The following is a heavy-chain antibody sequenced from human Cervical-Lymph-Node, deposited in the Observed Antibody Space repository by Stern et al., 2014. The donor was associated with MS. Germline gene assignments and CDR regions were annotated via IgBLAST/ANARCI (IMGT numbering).Heavy chain of an antibody. CDR2: ISYSGST. CDR3: ARQGGRYSPKN. J-gene: IGHJ4*02. V-gene: IGHV4-39*01. CDR1: GGSISSSGFF. D-gene: IGHD1-1*01. Sequence: QVQLQESGPGLVKPSETLSLTCTVSGGSISSSGFFWGWIRQPPGKGLEWIGTISYSGSTYYHLSLKSRVTVFADPSKHQLSLKRSSVTAADTAVYYCARQGGRYSPKNWGQGTLVTVSS.